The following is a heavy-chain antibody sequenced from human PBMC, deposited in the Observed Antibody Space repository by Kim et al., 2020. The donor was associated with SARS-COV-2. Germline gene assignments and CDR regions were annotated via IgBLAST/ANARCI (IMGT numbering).Heavy chain of an antibody. V-gene: IGHV3-7*01. D-gene: IGHD6-19*01. CDR3: TRAAVAGTLLSDR. CDR1: GFTFSTYW. Sequence: GGSLRLSCAASGFTFSTYWMSWVRQAPGKGPEWVANIKIDGSEKYYVDSVKGRFTISRDNVKNSLYLQMNSLRAEDTAMYYCTRAAVAGTLLSDRWGQGT. CDR2: IKIDGSEK. J-gene: IGHJ5*02.